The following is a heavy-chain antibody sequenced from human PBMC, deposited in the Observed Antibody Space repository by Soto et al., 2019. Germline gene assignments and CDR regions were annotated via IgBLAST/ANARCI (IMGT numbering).Heavy chain of an antibody. V-gene: IGHV3-48*02. J-gene: IGHJ6*01. CDR2: ISRSSTGI. D-gene: IGHD3-10*01. CDR3: ARAVTWGLDV. CDR1: GFTFSLYS. Sequence: EVQLVESGGGLVQPGGSLRLSCAASGFTFSLYSMSWVRQAPGKGLEWVSYISRSSTGIHYADSVKGRFTISRDDVTNAMHRQMTSLRDGDTAVYYCARAVTWGLDVWGQGTTVSISS.